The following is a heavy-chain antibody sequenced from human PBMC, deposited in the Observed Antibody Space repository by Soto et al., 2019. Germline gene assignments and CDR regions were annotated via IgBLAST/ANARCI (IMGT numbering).Heavy chain of an antibody. J-gene: IGHJ4*02. D-gene: IGHD6-19*01. Sequence: SGPTLVKPTQTLTLTCTFSGFSLSTSGVGVGWIRQPPGKALEWLALIYWDDDKRYSPSLKSRLTITKDTSKNQVVLTMTNMDPVDTATYYCAHQNTISSGWYLPVDYWGQGTLVTVSS. CDR3: AHQNTISSGWYLPVDY. CDR2: IYWDDDK. V-gene: IGHV2-5*02. CDR1: GFSLSTSGVG.